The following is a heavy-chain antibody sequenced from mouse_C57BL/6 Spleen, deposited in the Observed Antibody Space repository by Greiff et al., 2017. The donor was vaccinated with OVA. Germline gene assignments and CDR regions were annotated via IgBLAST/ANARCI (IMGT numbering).Heavy chain of an antibody. CDR2: IYPGSGST. V-gene: IGHV1-55*01. D-gene: IGHD3-2*02. CDR3: ARRAQATGYFDY. J-gene: IGHJ2*01. CDR1: GYTFTSYW. Sequence: QVQLQQSGAELVKPGASVKMSCKASGYTFTSYWITWVKQRPGQGLEWIGDIYPGSGSTNYNEKFKSKATLTVDTSSSTAYMQLSSLTSEDSAVYYCARRAQATGYFDYWGQGTTLTVSS.